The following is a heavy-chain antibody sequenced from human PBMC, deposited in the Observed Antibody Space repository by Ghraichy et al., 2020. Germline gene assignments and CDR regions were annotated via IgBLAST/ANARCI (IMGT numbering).Heavy chain of an antibody. D-gene: IGHD2/OR15-2a*01. V-gene: IGHV2-5*01. CDR2: IYWNDDK. J-gene: IGHJ4*02. CDR1: GFSLSVSGLG. CDR3: AHNYFLDFVHDSYEFSVVY. Sequence: SGPTLVKPTETLTLTCTCSGFSLSVSGLGVAWIRQPPGKALEWLAFIYWNDDKRYNLPLQSRLTITKDTSKNHVVLTMANMDPVDTATYYCAHNYFLDFVHDSYEFSVVYWGLGTLVTVSS.